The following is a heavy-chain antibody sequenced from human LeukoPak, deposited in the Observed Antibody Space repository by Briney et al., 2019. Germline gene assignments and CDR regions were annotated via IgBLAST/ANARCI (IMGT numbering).Heavy chain of an antibody. V-gene: IGHV3-33*01. CDR1: GFTFSSYG. CDR3: AREADYGDYHGDWFDP. D-gene: IGHD4-17*01. CDR2: IWYDGSNK. Sequence: GGSLRLSCAASGFTFSSYGMLWVRQAPGKGLEWVAVIWYDGSNKYYADSVKGRFTISRDNSKNTLYLQMNSLRAEDTAVYYCAREADYGDYHGDWFDPWGQGTLVTVSS. J-gene: IGHJ5*02.